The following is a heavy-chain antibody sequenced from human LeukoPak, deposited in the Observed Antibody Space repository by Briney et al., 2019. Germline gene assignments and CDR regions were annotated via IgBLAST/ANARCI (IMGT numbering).Heavy chain of an antibody. J-gene: IGHJ6*03. D-gene: IGHD3-10*01. CDR1: GGSISSGDYY. Sequence: SQTLSLTCTVSGGSISSGDYYWSWIRQPPGKGLECIGYIYYSGSTYYNPSLKSRVTISVDTSKNQFSLKLSSVTAADTAVHYCARVLYYYGSGSYWADYYYYYYMDVWGKGTTVTVSS. CDR3: ARVLYYYGSGSYWADYYYYYYMDV. V-gene: IGHV4-30-4*08. CDR2: IYYSGST.